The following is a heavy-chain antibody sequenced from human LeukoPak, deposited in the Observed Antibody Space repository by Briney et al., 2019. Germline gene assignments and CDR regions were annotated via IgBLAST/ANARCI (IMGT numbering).Heavy chain of an antibody. CDR2: IRYDGSNK. J-gene: IGHJ3*02. V-gene: IGHV3-30*02. CDR1: GFTFSSYG. D-gene: IGHD3-10*01. Sequence: GGSLRLSCAASGFTFSSYGMHWVRQAPGKGLEWVAFIRYDGSNKYYADSVKGRFTISRDNSKNTLYLQMNTLRAEDTAVYYCAKDPPMVRGVISAFDMWGQGTMVTVSS. CDR3: AKDPPMVRGVISAFDM.